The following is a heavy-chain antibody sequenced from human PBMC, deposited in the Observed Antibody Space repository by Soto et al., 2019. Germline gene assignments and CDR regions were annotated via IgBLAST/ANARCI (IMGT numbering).Heavy chain of an antibody. CDR1: GFTVKNYQ. V-gene: IGHV3-53*01. J-gene: IGHJ6*02. Sequence: VGSLRLSCAASGFTVKNYQMNWVRQAPGKGLEWVSVIYSGGVTYYPDSVKGRFTTIRDTSKNTVYLQMNSLRADDTAMYYCARDPSTTGYYGLDVWGQGTTVTVSS. CDR3: ARDPSTTGYYGLDV. CDR2: IYSGGVT.